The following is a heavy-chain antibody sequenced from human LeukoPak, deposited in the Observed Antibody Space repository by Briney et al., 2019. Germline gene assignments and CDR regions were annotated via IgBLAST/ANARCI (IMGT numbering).Heavy chain of an antibody. D-gene: IGHD3-10*01. V-gene: IGHV3-74*01. CDR1: GFTFSSYW. J-gene: IGHJ5*02. CDR3: ARGRGPYGWFDP. CDR2: INGDGSSI. Sequence: GGSLRLSCAASGFTFSSYWMHWARQAPGKGLVWVARINGDGSSINYADSVKGRFTISRDNAKNTLYLQMNSLRVEDTAVYYCARGRGPYGWFDPWGQGTLVTVSS.